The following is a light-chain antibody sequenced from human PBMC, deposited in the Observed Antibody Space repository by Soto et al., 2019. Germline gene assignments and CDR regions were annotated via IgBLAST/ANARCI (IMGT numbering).Light chain of an antibody. CDR3: EQYNNWPPIT. CDR1: QSVRSN. V-gene: IGKV3-15*01. Sequence: VPTQTPASLSVTPGERATLPCRASQSVRSNVAWYQQKPGQAPSLVIYDTYIRATGIPARFSGSGFGTEFTLTISSLQPEDFAVYYCEQYNNWPPITFGQGTRLEIK. CDR2: DTY. J-gene: IGKJ5*01.